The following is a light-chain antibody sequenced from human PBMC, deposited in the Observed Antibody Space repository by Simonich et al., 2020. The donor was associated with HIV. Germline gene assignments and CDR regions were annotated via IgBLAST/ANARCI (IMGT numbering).Light chain of an antibody. J-gene: IGLJ2*01. Sequence: SALTQPPSASGSPGQSVTIPCPGTSSDVGGYNYVSCHQQHPGNAPKLMIYEVSKRPSGVPDRCAGSKSGNTASLTISGLQAEDEADYYCCSYAGSSTWVFGGGTKLTVL. CDR3: CSYAGSSTWV. CDR1: SSDVGGYNY. CDR2: EVS. V-gene: IGLV2-8*01.